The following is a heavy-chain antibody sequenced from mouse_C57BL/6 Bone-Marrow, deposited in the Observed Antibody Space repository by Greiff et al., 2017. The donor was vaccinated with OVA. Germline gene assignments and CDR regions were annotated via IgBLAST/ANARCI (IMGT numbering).Heavy chain of an antibody. CDR1: GYTFTDYY. J-gene: IGHJ4*01. Sequence: QVQLKQSGAELVKPGASVKISCKASGYTFTDYYINWVKQRPGQGLEWIGKLGPGSGSTYYNEKFKGKATLTADKSSSTAYMQLSSLTSEDSAVYFCAREGAAQATGAMDYWGQGTSVTVSS. V-gene: IGHV1-77*01. CDR3: AREGAAQATGAMDY. D-gene: IGHD3-2*02. CDR2: LGPGSGST.